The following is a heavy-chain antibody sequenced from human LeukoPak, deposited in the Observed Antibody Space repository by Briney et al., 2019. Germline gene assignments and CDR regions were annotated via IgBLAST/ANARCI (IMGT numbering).Heavy chain of an antibody. D-gene: IGHD3-3*01. CDR2: IYYSGST. J-gene: IGHJ4*02. CDR1: GGSISSYY. Sequence: SETLSLTCTVSGGSISSYYWSWIRQPPGKGLEWIGSIYYSGSTYYNPSLKSRVTISVDTSKNQFSLKLSSVTAADTAVYYCASRVYYDFWSGYYHFDYWGQGTLVTVSS. CDR3: ASRVYYDFWSGYYHFDY. V-gene: IGHV4-59*05.